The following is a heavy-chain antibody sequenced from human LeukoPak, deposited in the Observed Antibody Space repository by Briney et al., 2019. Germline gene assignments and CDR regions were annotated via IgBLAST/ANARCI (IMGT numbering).Heavy chain of an antibody. CDR1: GGSISSYY. CDR3: ARCGSGSYYYYYYMDV. Sequence: PSETLSLTCTVSGGSISSYYWSWIRQPAGKGLEWIGRIYTSGSTNYNPSLKSRVTMSVDTSKNQFSLKLSSVTAADTAVYYCARCGSGSYYYYYYMDVWGKGTTVTISS. D-gene: IGHD3-10*01. J-gene: IGHJ6*03. V-gene: IGHV4-4*07. CDR2: IYTSGST.